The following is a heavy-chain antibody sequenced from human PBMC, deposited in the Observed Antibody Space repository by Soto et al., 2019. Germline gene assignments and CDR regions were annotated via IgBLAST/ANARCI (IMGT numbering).Heavy chain of an antibody. Sequence: EVQLVESGGGLVKPGGSLRLSCAASGFTFNFYSLNWVRQAPGKGLEWVSSISPSGGFISYADSVKGRFTLSKDNAKKSGYLEMSSLRAEGTAVSFCARGGLHGGGPAYYYDEDVWGNGTRVTVSS. J-gene: IGHJ6*03. V-gene: IGHV3-21*02. D-gene: IGHD3-16*01. CDR3: ARGGLHGGGPAYYYDEDV. CDR2: ISPSGGFI. CDR1: GFTFNFYS.